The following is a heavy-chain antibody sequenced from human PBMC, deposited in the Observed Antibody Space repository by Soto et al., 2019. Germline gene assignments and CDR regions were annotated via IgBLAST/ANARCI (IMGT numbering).Heavy chain of an antibody. CDR3: ARGLSTGSPYSGGWYYFDS. D-gene: IGHD3-10*01. J-gene: IGHJ4*02. CDR1: GGSFSGYI. CDR2: INHSGSA. V-gene: IGHV4-34*01. Sequence: QVQIHQWGAGVLKPSETLSLTCAASGGSFSGYIWTWIRQTPGKGLKWIGQINHSGSAVYNPSLKTRGTKSIMSNYQFAQEMSSVNAADKAVYNCARGLSTGSPYSGGWYYFDSWGQGATVTVS.